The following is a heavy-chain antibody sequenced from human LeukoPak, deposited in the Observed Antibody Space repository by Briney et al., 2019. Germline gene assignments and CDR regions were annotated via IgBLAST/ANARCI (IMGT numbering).Heavy chain of an antibody. V-gene: IGHV4-34*01. J-gene: IGHJ6*03. CDR2: INHSGST. Sequence: SETLSLTCAVYGGSFSGYYWSWIRQPPGKGLEWIGEINHSGSTNYNPSLKSRVTISVDTSKNQFSLKLSSVTAADTAVYYCARVQYSNYGYYYYYYMDVWGKGTTVTVSS. CDR3: ARVQYSNYGYYYYYYMDV. D-gene: IGHD4-11*01. CDR1: GGSFSGYY.